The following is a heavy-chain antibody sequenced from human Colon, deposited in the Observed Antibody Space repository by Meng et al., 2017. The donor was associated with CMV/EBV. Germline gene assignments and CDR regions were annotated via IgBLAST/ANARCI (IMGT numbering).Heavy chain of an antibody. CDR2: VSATAGSP. Sequence: GESLKISCAASGFTFSSYAMIWVRQAPGQGLEWVSGVSATAGSPSHAEFVKGRFTVSRDTSKRILYLQMNSLRAEDTAVYYCVKGGDDYAPHYGMDVWGQGTTVTVSS. CDR1: GFTFSSYA. V-gene: IGHV3-23*01. CDR3: VKGGDDYAPHYGMDV. J-gene: IGHJ6*02. D-gene: IGHD2-2*01.